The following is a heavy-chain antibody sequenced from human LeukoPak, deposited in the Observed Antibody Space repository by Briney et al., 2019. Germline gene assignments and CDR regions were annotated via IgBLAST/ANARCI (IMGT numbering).Heavy chain of an antibody. D-gene: IGHD3-10*01. J-gene: IGHJ4*02. Sequence: GGSLRLSCATSDFPVSDNYMSWVRQAPGRGLEWVSVISNDGVTDYADAVKGRFTISRDDSNDTVFLQMSSLRPEDTAVYYCGGSGSYYTPSYYWGQGTLVTVSS. CDR1: DFPVSDNY. V-gene: IGHV3-53*01. CDR3: GGSGSYYTPSYY. CDR2: ISNDGVT.